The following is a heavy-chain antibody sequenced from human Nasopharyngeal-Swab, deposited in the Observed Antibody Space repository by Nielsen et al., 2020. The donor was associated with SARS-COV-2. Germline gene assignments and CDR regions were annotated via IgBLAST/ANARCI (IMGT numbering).Heavy chain of an antibody. Sequence: SCTVSGGSISSAFYQWSWIRQPAGKGLEWIGRMYTGGRTDYNPSLKGRVNISVDTSRNQLSLKLNSVTAADTALYYCARVGTGWAFDYWGQGTLVTVSS. V-gene: IGHV4-61*02. CDR3: ARVGTGWAFDY. D-gene: IGHD6-19*01. CDR1: GGSISSAFYQ. CDR2: MYTGGRT. J-gene: IGHJ4*02.